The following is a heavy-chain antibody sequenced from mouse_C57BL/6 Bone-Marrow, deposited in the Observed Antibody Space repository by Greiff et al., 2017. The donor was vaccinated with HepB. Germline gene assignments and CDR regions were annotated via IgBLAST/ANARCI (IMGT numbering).Heavy chain of an antibody. Sequence: DVKLQESGGGLVQPGGSMKLSCVASGFTFSNYWMNWVRQSPEKGLEWVAQIRLKSDNYATHYAESVKGRFTISRDDSKSSVYLQMNNLRAEDTGIYYCTALGRVVYWYFDVWGTGTTVTVSS. J-gene: IGHJ1*03. D-gene: IGHD4-1*01. V-gene: IGHV6-3*01. CDR1: GFTFSNYW. CDR2: IRLKSDNYAT. CDR3: TALGRVVYWYFDV.